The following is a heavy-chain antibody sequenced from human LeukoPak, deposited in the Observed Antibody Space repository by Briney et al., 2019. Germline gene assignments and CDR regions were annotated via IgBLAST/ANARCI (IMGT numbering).Heavy chain of an antibody. D-gene: IGHD3-10*01. CDR1: GGSLSSYY. V-gene: IGHV4-59*01. CDR2: IYYSGST. CDR3: ARVGTYGSGSYLSWLDY. J-gene: IGHJ4*02. Sequence: PSETLSLTCTVSGGSLSSYYWSWIRQPPGKGPEWIGYIYYSGSTNYNPSLKSRVTISVDTSKNQFSLKLSSVTAADTAVYYCARVGTYGSGSYLSWLDYWGQGTLVTVSS.